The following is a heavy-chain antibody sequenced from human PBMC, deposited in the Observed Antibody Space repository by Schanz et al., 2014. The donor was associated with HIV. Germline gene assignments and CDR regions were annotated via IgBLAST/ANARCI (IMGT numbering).Heavy chain of an antibody. CDR2: FIPIFGTT. Sequence: QVQLVQSGAEVKKPGSSVKVSCKASGGSFSNYAISWVRQAPGQGLEWMGGFIPIFGTTNYAQKFQGRVTITADESTSTTYLELSSLRSEDTAVYYCASQYSNYDSSRRYHWYFDLWGRGTLVTVSS. V-gene: IGHV1-69*01. J-gene: IGHJ2*01. CDR3: ASQYSNYDSSRRYHWYFDL. CDR1: GGSFSNYA. D-gene: IGHD4-4*01.